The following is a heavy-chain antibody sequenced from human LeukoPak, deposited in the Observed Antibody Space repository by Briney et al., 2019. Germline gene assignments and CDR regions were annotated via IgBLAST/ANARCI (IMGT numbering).Heavy chain of an antibody. CDR1: GGSFSGYY. Sequence: SETLSLTCAVYGGSFSGYYWSWIRQPPGKGLEWIGEINHSGSTNYNPSLKSRVTISVDTSKNQFSLKLSSVTAADTAVYYCARDRWSYYLDVWGKGTTVTVSS. CDR3: ARDRWSYYLDV. V-gene: IGHV4-34*01. J-gene: IGHJ6*03. D-gene: IGHD4-23*01. CDR2: INHSGST.